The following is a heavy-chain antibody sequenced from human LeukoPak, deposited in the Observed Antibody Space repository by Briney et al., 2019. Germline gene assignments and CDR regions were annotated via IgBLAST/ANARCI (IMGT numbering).Heavy chain of an antibody. V-gene: IGHV4-59*01. CDR3: ARQSRVAATNWFDP. Sequence: SETLSLTCTVSGGSISSYYWSWIRQPPGQGLEWIGYIYYSGSTNYNPSLRSRVTISVDTSKNQFSLKLSSVTAADTAVYYCARQSRVAATNWFDPWGQGTLVTVSS. D-gene: IGHD2-15*01. CDR2: IYYSGST. J-gene: IGHJ5*02. CDR1: GGSISSYY.